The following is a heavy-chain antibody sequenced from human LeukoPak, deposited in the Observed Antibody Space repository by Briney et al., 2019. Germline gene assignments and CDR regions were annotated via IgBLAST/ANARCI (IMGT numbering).Heavy chain of an antibody. J-gene: IGHJ4*02. CDR3: ARGWTYYYDSSGYYYGV. V-gene: IGHV4-30-4*01. CDR2: IYYSGSN. CDR1: GGSISSSDYY. D-gene: IGHD3-22*01. Sequence: SQTLSLTCTVSGGSISSSDYYWLWLPQPPGKGLEWIGYIYYSGSNYYNPSLKSRVTISVDTSKNQFSLKLSSVTAADTAVYYCARGWTYYYDSSGYYYGVWGQGTLVTVSS.